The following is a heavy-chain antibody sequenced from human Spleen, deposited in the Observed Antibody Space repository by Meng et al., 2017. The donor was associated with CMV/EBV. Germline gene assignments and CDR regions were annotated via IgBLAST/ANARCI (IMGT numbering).Heavy chain of an antibody. CDR3: STHLAAPHY. Sequence: SCTASGFTFYSAWMSWVRQAPGKGLEWVGRIKSRSDGGTSDYAAPVKGRFIISRDDSENTLYLQMNSLKTEDTAVYYCSTHLAAPHYWGRGTLVTVSS. CDR1: GFTFYSAW. CDR2: IKSRSDGGTS. V-gene: IGHV3-15*01. J-gene: IGHJ4*02.